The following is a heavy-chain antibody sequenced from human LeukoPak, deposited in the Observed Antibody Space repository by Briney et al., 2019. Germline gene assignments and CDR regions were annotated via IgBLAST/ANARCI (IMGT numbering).Heavy chain of an antibody. CDR2: VYYSGST. V-gene: IGHV4-39*07. Sequence: SETLSLTCTVSGGSISSSSYYWGWIRQPPGKGLEWIGSVYYSGSTYYNPSLKSRVTISVDTSKNQFSLKLSSVTAADTAVYYCARSGRPGLNWFDPWGQGTLVTVSS. CDR1: GGSISSSSYY. J-gene: IGHJ5*02. CDR3: ARSGRPGLNWFDP. D-gene: IGHD3-10*01.